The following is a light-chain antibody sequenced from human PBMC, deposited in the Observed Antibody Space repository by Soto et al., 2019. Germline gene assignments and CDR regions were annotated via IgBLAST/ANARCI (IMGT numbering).Light chain of an antibody. Sequence: QSVLTQPPSTSGTPGQRVTISCSGGSSNIGSNTVNWYQQLPGTAPKLLITSNNQRPSWVPDRFSGSKSGTSASLAISGLQSEDEADYYCAAWDDSLDGHVVFGGGTQLTVL. CDR1: SSNIGSNT. J-gene: IGLJ2*01. CDR2: SNN. V-gene: IGLV1-44*01. CDR3: AAWDDSLDGHVV.